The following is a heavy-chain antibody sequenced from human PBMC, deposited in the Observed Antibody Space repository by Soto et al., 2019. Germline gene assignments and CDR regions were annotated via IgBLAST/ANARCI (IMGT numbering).Heavy chain of an antibody. CDR3: AGWGGHDYNY. V-gene: IGHV3-7*03. J-gene: IGHJ4*02. CDR1: GFTFSTYW. CDR2: INPDGNVG. Sequence: EVQLLGSGGGLVQPGGSLRLSCVGSGFTFSTYWMYWVRQAPGKGLEWVANINPDGNVGTYVDSVRGRFTTSRDNAKNSLYLQMNSLRADDTAVYFCAGWGGHDYNYWGQGIMVTVSS. D-gene: IGHD4-4*01.